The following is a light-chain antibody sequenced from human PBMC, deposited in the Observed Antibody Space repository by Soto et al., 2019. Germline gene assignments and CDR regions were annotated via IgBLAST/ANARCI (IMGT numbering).Light chain of an antibody. CDR1: QSISSW. CDR2: DAS. CDR3: QQYNRYSGS. J-gene: IGKJ2*01. V-gene: IGKV1-5*01. Sequence: DIQMTQSPSTLSASVGDRVTITCRASQSISSWLAWYQQKPGKAPKLLIYDASSLESGVHSRFSGSGPGTEFTHTISNLQPDDFATYFCQQYNRYSGSFGQGTKLEIK.